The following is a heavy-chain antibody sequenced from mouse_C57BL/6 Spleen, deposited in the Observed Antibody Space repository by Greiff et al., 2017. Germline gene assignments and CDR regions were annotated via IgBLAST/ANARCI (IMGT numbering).Heavy chain of an antibody. CDR1: GYTFTSYW. D-gene: IGHD1-1*01. Sequence: QVQLQQPGTELVKPGASVKLSCKASGYTFTSYWMHWVKQRPGQGLEWIGNINPSNGGTNYNEKFKSKATLTVDKSSSTAYMQRSSLTSEDSAVYYCASPIITTVPLDYWGQGTTLTVSS. J-gene: IGHJ2*01. CDR2: INPSNGGT. V-gene: IGHV1-53*01. CDR3: ASPIITTVPLDY.